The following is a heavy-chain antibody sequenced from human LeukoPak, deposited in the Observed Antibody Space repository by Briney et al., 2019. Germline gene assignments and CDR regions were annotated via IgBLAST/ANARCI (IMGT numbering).Heavy chain of an antibody. Sequence: GGSLRLSCPSSGFIFSSYSMNWVRQAPGKGLEWVSYISSSSITIYYADSVKGRFTVSRDNAKNSLYLQMNSLRAEDTAVYYCARALGGYSYGYDYWGQGTLVTVSS. J-gene: IGHJ4*02. V-gene: IGHV3-48*04. CDR1: GFIFSSYS. CDR2: ISSSSITI. CDR3: ARALGGYSYGYDY. D-gene: IGHD5-18*01.